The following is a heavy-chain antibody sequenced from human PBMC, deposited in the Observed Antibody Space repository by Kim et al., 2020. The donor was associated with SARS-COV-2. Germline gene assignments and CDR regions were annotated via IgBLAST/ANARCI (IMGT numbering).Heavy chain of an antibody. CDR1: GGTFSSYA. V-gene: IGHV1-69*13. CDR3: ARGGLKTTDPTGY. J-gene: IGHJ4*02. CDR2: IIPIFGTA. Sequence: SVKVSCKASGGTFSSYAISWVRQAPGQGLEWMGGIIPIFGTANYAQKFQGRVTITADESTSTAYMELSSLRSEDTAVYYCARGGLKTTDPTGYWGQGTLVTVSS. D-gene: IGHD4-17*01.